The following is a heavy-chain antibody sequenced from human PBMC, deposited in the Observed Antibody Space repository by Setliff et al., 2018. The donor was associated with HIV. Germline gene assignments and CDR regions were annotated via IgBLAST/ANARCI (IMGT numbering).Heavy chain of an antibody. V-gene: IGHV4-34*01. CDR1: GGSFSGYY. D-gene: IGHD1-1*01. Sequence: SETLSLTCAVYGGSFSGYYWGWIRQPPGKGLEWIGRIYYSGSTYYNPSLKSRVTISVDTSKNQFSLKLSSVTAADTAVYYCARTRTTGNYYYGMDVWGQGTTVTVSS. CDR2: IYYSGST. CDR3: ARTRTTGNYYYGMDV. J-gene: IGHJ6*02.